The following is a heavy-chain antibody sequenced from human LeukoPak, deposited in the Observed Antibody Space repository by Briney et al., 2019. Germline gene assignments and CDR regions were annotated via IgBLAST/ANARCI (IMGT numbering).Heavy chain of an antibody. CDR1: GFTFSTYS. V-gene: IGHV3-48*02. D-gene: IGHD4-23*01. Sequence: GGSLRLSCTASGFTFSTYSMNWVRQAPGKGLEWVSYISSSNSTIYYADSVKGRFTTSRDNAKNSVYLQMNSLRDEDTAVYYCARAYGGNWFDYWGQGTLVTVSS. CDR2: ISSSNSTI. J-gene: IGHJ4*02. CDR3: ARAYGGNWFDY.